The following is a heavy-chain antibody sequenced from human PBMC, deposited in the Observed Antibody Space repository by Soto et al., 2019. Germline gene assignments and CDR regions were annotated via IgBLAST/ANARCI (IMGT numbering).Heavy chain of an antibody. J-gene: IGHJ5*02. D-gene: IGHD6-25*01. Sequence: QVHLVQSGAEVKHPGASVRVSCKASGLTYSTYAIHWVRQAPGQGLEWMGWINAGEGYTRYSQDFQGRVTLTTVTSASTTYMDLSKLTFEDTGVYYCARAISGYVTWGQGTQVTVSS. CDR1: GLTYSTYA. CDR2: INAGEGYT. V-gene: IGHV1-3*01. CDR3: ARAISGYVT.